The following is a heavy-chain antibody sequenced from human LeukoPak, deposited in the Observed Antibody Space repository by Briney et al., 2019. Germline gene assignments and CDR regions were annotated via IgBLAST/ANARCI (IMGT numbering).Heavy chain of an antibody. CDR3: ARVMHAASPGIIGPDDPFEI. CDR1: GYTFTRYY. CDR2: INPKSGAT. D-gene: IGHD6-13*01. J-gene: IGHJ3*02. V-gene: IGHV1-2*02. Sequence: ASVTVSCKGSGYTFTRYYMHWVRQAPGQGLEWMGWINPKSGATNIEQKLKGRVTMTRDTSISTAYMELSRLRSDDTAVYYCARVMHAASPGIIGPDDPFEIWGQRTMVTVSA.